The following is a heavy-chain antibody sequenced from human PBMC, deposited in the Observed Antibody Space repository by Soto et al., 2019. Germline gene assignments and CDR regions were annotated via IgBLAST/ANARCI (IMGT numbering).Heavy chain of an antibody. V-gene: IGHV4-31*03. CDR2: IYYTGRT. D-gene: IGHD1-26*01. J-gene: IGHJ5*02. CDR1: GGSITSGPYY. CDR3: ARDLGGRSDH. Sequence: QVQLQESGPGLVKPSQTLSLTCTVFGGSITSGPYYWSWIRQHPGKGLEWIGYIYYTGRTNYNPSLKSRLSMAEDTSKNQCSRKLTAVTAAAAALYFWARDLGGRSDHWGPGTLATVSS.